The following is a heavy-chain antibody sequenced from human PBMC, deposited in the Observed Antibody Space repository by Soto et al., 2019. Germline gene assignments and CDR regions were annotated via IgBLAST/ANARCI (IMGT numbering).Heavy chain of an antibody. Sequence: QVQLEQSGDAVKKPGASVKVSCKAYGYNFRNFGSTWVRQASGLGLEWLGWISGYNGRTSSARNFRDRVVLTTDTATNTAYMELRSLTSDDTAIYYCAREGYSSGFDPFDFWGQGTKVTVSS. D-gene: IGHD5-18*01. V-gene: IGHV1-18*01. CDR3: AREGYSSGFDPFDF. CDR2: ISGYNGRT. J-gene: IGHJ3*01. CDR1: GYNFRNFG.